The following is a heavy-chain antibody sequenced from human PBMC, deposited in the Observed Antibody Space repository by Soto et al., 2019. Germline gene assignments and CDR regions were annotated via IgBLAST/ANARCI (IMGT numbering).Heavy chain of an antibody. CDR1: GGSFSGYY. J-gene: IGHJ6*02. D-gene: IGHD6-19*01. CDR3: ARLVGQWLYYYYGIDV. V-gene: IGHV4-34*01. Sequence: SETLSLTCAAYGGSFSGYYWSWIRQPPGKGLEWIGEINHSGSTNYNPSLKSRVTISVDTSQNHFSLKLMSVTAADTAVYYCARLVGQWLYYYYGIDVWGQGTTVTVSS. CDR2: INHSGST.